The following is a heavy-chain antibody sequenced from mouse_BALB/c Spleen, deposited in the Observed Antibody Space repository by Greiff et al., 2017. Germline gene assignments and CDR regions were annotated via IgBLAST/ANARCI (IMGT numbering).Heavy chain of an antibody. CDR2: IWSGGST. CDR3: ARKDRYDGGTWFAY. J-gene: IGHJ3*01. CDR1: GFSLTSYG. D-gene: IGHD2-14*01. Sequence: QVQLQQSGPGLVQPSQSLSITCTVSGFSLTSYGVHWVRQSPGKGLEWLGVIWSGGSTDYNAAFISRLSISKDNSKSQVFFKMNSLQANDTAIYYCARKDRYDGGTWFAYGGQGTLVTVSA. V-gene: IGHV2-2*02.